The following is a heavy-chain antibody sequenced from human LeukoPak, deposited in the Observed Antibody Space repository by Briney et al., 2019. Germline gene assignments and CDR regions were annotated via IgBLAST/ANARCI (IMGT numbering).Heavy chain of an antibody. D-gene: IGHD6-19*01. CDR2: ISGSGGST. CDR3: AKGSCSGWYNWFDP. J-gene: IGHJ5*02. V-gene: IGHV3-23*01. CDR1: GFTFNNYA. Sequence: PGGSLRLSCAASGFTFNNYAMSWVRQAPGKGLEWVSPISGSGGSTYYADSVKGRFTISRDNSENTLYLQMNSLRAEDTAVYCCAKGSCSGWYNWFDPWGQGTLVTVSS.